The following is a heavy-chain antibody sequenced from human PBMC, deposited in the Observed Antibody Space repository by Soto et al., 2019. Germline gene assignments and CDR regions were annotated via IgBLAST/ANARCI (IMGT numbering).Heavy chain of an antibody. CDR1: GFSLSTTEEG. D-gene: IGHD2-21*02. CDR3: AHGSCFSADCYPNPYFDF. CDR2: IYWDDDK. V-gene: IGHV2-5*02. J-gene: IGHJ4*02. Sequence: QITLKESGPTLVKPTQTLTLTCTFSGFSLSTTEEGVGWIRQPPGKAPEWLALIYWDDDKRYSPSLKTRLTITKDTSKNQVVLTVTNVDPVDTATYYCAHGSCFSADCYPNPYFDFWGQGILVTVSS.